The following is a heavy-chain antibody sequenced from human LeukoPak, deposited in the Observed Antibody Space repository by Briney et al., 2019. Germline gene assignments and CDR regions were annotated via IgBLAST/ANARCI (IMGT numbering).Heavy chain of an antibody. J-gene: IGHJ4*02. CDR3: AKGYCSGGSCHFDY. V-gene: IGHV3-33*06. CDR1: GFTFSNYG. CDR2: IWYDGSNK. D-gene: IGHD2-15*01. Sequence: PGGSLRLSCAASGFTFSNYGMHWVRQAPGKGLEWVAVIWYDGSNKYYADSVKGRFTISRDNSKNTLYLQMNSLRAEDTAVYYCAKGYCSGGSCHFDYWGQGTLVTVSS.